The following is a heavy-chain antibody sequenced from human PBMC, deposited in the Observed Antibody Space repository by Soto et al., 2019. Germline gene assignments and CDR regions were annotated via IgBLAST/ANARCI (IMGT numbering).Heavy chain of an antibody. D-gene: IGHD6-19*01. CDR3: ARALRAVPGTGDGLDD. J-gene: IGHJ4*01. V-gene: IGHV3-23*01. CDR2: INDSGIRT. Sequence: GGSLRLSCAASGLTFSGYTMSWVRQAPGKGLEWVSTINDSGIRTYYLDSVRGRFTISRDNSKNILYLQMNGLRRENTALYYCARALRAVPGTGDGLDDWGQGTLVTVSS. CDR1: GLTFSGYT.